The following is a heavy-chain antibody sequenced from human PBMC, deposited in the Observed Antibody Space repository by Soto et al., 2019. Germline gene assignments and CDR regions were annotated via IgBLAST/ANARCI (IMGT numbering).Heavy chain of an antibody. Sequence: ASETLSLTCAVSGGSISSSNWWSWVRQPPGKGLEWIGEIYHSGSTNYNPSLKSRVTISVDKSKNQFSLKLSSVTAADTAVYYCATRGDYYYYYGMDVWGQGTTVTVSS. CDR1: GGSISSSNW. CDR3: ATRGDYYYYYGMDV. CDR2: IYHSGST. J-gene: IGHJ6*02. D-gene: IGHD3-10*01. V-gene: IGHV4-4*02.